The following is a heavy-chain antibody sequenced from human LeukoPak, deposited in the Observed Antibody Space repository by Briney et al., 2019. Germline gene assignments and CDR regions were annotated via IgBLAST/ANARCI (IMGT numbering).Heavy chain of an antibody. V-gene: IGHV4-34*01. Sequence: KPSETLSLTCAVYGGSFSGYYWSWIRQPPGKGLEWIGEINHSGSTNYNPSLKSRVTISVDTSKNQFSLKLSSVTAADTAVYYCARVDIVVVVAATRLSSWFDPWGQGTLVTVSS. CDR1: GGSFSGYY. D-gene: IGHD2-15*01. CDR2: INHSGST. J-gene: IGHJ5*02. CDR3: ARVDIVVVVAATRLSSWFDP.